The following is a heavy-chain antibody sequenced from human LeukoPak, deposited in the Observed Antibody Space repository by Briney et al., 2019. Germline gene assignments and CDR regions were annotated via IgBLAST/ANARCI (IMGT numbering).Heavy chain of an antibody. D-gene: IGHD6-13*01. CDR2: IYYSGST. Sequence: SETLSLTCTVSGGSISSYYWSWIRQPPGKGLEWIGYIYYSGSTNYNPSLKSRVTISVDTSKNQFSLKLSSVTAADTAVYHCARHAKTSWAAVGTFDYWGQGTLVTVSS. V-gene: IGHV4-59*08. J-gene: IGHJ4*02. CDR3: ARHAKTSWAAVGTFDY. CDR1: GGSISSYY.